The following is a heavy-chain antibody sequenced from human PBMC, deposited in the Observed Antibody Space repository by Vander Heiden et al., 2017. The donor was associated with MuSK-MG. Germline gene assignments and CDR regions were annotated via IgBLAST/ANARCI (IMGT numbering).Heavy chain of an antibody. D-gene: IGHD6-19*01. J-gene: IGHJ4*02. Sequence: EVQLVASGGGLVQTGGSLRPSCTACGFPVSSNYRSWVRQAPGKGLEWVSVIYSGGSTYYADSVKGRFTISRDNSKNTLSLQMNSLRAEDTAVYYCARDRVAGYYYFDYWGQGTLVTVSS. CDR2: IYSGGST. CDR3: ARDRVAGYYYFDY. CDR1: GFPVSSNY. V-gene: IGHV3-66*01.